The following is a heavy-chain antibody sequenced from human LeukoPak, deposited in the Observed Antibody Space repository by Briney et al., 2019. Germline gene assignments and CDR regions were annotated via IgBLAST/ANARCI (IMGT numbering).Heavy chain of an antibody. J-gene: IGHJ6*04. V-gene: IGHV1-2*02. Sequence: ASVKVSCKASGYTFTGYYMHWARQAPGQGLEWMGWINPNSGGTNYAQKFQGRVTMTRDTSISTAYMELSRLRSDDTAVYYCARDQSYGSGSRRMDVWGKGTTVTVSS. CDR1: GYTFTGYY. D-gene: IGHD3-10*01. CDR3: ARDQSYGSGSRRMDV. CDR2: INPNSGGT.